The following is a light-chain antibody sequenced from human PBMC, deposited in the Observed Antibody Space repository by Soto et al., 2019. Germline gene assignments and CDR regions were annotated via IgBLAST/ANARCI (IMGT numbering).Light chain of an antibody. J-gene: IGKJ1*01. CDR1: RDISSW. CDR2: KAS. CDR3: QQYNSYSWT. V-gene: IGKV1-5*03. Sequence: DIQMTQSPSTLSASVGDRVTITCRASRDISSWLAWYQQKPGKAPNLLISKASSLESGVPSRFSGSGSGTEVTLTISSLQPDDFATYYCQQYNSYSWTFGQGTKVEIK.